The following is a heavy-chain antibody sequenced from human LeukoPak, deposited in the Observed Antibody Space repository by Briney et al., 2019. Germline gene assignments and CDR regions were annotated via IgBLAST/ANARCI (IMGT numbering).Heavy chain of an antibody. CDR3: ARDVGAFDY. CDR2: TYYRLKWYN. Sequence: SQTLSLTCATSGDSVSSNSAAWNWMRQSPARGLEWLGRTYYRLKWYNDYAVSVKSRITINPDTSKNQFSLQLNSMTPEDTAVYYCARDVGAFDYWGQGTPVTVSS. J-gene: IGHJ4*02. D-gene: IGHD1-26*01. V-gene: IGHV6-1*01. CDR1: GDSVSSNSAA.